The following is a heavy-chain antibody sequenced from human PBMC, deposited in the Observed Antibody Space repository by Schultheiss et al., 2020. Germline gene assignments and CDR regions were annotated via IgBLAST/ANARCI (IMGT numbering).Heavy chain of an antibody. D-gene: IGHD1-26*01. V-gene: IGHV4-34*01. CDR1: GGSFSGYY. CDR2: INDSGSP. Sequence: SETLSLTCTVYGGSFSGYYWSWIRQPPGKGLEWIGEINDSGSPNCNPSLKSRLTISRDTSKNQVSLKLSSVTAADTAVYYCARLSGTYGRDCDYWGQGTLVTVSS. J-gene: IGHJ4*02. CDR3: ARLSGTYGRDCDY.